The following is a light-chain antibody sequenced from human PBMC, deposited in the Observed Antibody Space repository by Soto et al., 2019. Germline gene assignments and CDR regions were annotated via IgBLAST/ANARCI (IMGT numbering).Light chain of an antibody. Sequence: VLTQPPSVSVAPGKTARITCGGNNIGSKSVHWYQQKPGQAPVLVIYYDSDRPSGIPERFSGSNSGNMATLTISRVEAGDEADYYCQVWDSSSDHVVFGGGTKLTVL. CDR2: YDS. CDR3: QVWDSSSDHVV. CDR1: NIGSKS. J-gene: IGLJ2*01. V-gene: IGLV3-21*04.